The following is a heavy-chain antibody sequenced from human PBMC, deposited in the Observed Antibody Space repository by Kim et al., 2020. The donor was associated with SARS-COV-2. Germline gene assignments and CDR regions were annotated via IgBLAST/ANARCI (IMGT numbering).Heavy chain of an antibody. CDR1: GFTVSSNY. CDR3: ARVEYSRTFGYYFDY. Sequence: GGSLRLSCAASGFTVSSNYMSWVRQAPGKGLEWVSVIYSGGSTYYADSVKGRFTISRDNSKNTLYLQMNSLRAEDTAVYYCARVEYSRTFGYYFDYWGQGTLVTVSS. D-gene: IGHD6-6*01. CDR2: IYSGGST. V-gene: IGHV3-53*01. J-gene: IGHJ4*02.